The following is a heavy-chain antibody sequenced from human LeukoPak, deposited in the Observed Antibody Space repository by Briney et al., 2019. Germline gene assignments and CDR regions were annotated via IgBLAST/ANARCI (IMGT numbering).Heavy chain of an antibody. CDR3: AKGAGNFDWSYHDY. CDR1: RFTFSSYA. D-gene: IGHD3-9*01. CDR2: ISGSGGTT. V-gene: IGHV3-23*01. Sequence: GGSLRLSCAASRFTFSSYAMSWVRQAPGKGLEWVSAISGSGGTTYNADSVKGRFTISRDNSKNTLYLQLNSLTAEDTAVYYCAKGAGNFDWSYHDYWGQGTLVTVSS. J-gene: IGHJ4*02.